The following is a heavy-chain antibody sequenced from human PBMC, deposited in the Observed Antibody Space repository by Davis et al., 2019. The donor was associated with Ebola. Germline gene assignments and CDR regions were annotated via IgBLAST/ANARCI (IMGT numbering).Heavy chain of an antibody. D-gene: IGHD3-16*02. J-gene: IGHJ4*02. Sequence: DSLKGRFTISRDNSKSTLYLQMDSLSTEDTAVYYCAKDPRRLYDYIWGSYRSYYFDNWGQGTLVTVSS. CDR3: AKDPRRLYDYIWGSYRSYYFDN. V-gene: IGHV3-30*02.